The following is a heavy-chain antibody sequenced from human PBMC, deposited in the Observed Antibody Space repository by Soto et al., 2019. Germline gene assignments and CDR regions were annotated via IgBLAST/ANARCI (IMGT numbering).Heavy chain of an antibody. D-gene: IGHD2-8*01. J-gene: IGHJ3*02. CDR3: ARHPGVYAFDI. CDR2: IYYSGST. V-gene: IGHV4-61*01. Sequence: SETLSLTCTVSGGSVGSGSYYWSWIRQPPGKGLEWIGYIYYSGSTNYNPSLKSRVTISVDTSKNQFSLKLSSVTAADTAVYYCARHPGVYAFDIWGQGTMVTVSS. CDR1: GGSVGSGSYY.